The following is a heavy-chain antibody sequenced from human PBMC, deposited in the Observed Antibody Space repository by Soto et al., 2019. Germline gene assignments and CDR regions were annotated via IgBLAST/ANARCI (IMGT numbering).Heavy chain of an antibody. CDR1: GFTFSNAW. Sequence: PGGSLRLSCAASGFTFSNAWMSWVRQAPGKGLEWVGRIKSKTDGGTTDYAAPVKGRFTISRDDSKNTLYLQMNSLKTEDTAVYYCTTDLWERLQRWFDPWGQGTLVTVSS. V-gene: IGHV3-15*01. CDR2: IKSKTDGGTT. D-gene: IGHD1-1*01. CDR3: TTDLWERLQRWFDP. J-gene: IGHJ5*02.